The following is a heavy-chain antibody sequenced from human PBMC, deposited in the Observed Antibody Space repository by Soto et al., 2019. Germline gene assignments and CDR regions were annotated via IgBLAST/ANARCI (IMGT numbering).Heavy chain of an antibody. CDR2: ISAHNGNT. Sequence: QVHLVQSGAEVKKPGASVKVSCKGSGYAFTTYGITWVRQAPGQGFEWMGWISAHNGNTNDAQKLQGRVTVTRDTSTTPAYMELRSLRSDDTAVHYCARGREGDYWGQAALVTVSS. V-gene: IGHV1-18*01. CDR1: GYAFTTYG. CDR3: ARGREGDY. J-gene: IGHJ4*02.